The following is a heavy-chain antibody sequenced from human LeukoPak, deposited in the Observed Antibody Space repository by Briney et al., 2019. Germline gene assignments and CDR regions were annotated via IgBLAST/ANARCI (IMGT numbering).Heavy chain of an antibody. D-gene: IGHD6-19*01. CDR2: IIPIFGTA. J-gene: IGHJ4*02. CDR1: GGTFSSYA. V-gene: IGHV1-69*01. Sequence: SVKVSCKASGGTFSSYAISWVRQAPGQGLEWMGGIIPIFGTANYAQKFQGRVTITADESTSTAYMELSSLRSEDTAVHYCARARLPGIAVAGTGTANYWGQGTLVTVSS. CDR3: ARARLPGIAVAGTGTANY.